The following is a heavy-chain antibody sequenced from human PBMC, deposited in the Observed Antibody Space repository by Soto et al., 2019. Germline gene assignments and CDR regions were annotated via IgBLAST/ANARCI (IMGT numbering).Heavy chain of an antibody. CDR1: GGSISSSSYY. CDR2: IYYSGST. V-gene: IGHV4-39*07. J-gene: IGHJ5*02. D-gene: IGHD1-26*01. Sequence: PSETLSLTCTVSGGSISSSSYYWGWIRQPPGKGLEWIGSIYYSGSTYYNPSLKSRVTISVDTSKNQFSLKLSSVTAADTAVYYCARSSTRASPSGSDSDNWFDPWGQGTLVTVSS. CDR3: ARSSTRASPSGSDSDNWFDP.